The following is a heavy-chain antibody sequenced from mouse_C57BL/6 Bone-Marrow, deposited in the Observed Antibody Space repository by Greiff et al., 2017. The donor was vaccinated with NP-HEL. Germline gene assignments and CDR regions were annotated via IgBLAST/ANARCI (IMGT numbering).Heavy chain of an antibody. J-gene: IGHJ2*01. D-gene: IGHD1-1*01. V-gene: IGHV1-81*01. Sequence: QVQLQQSGAELARPGASVKLSCTASGYTFTSYGISWVKQRTGQGLEWIGEIYPRSGNTYYNEKFKGKATLTADKSSSTAYMELRSLTSEDSAVYFCARLGVLRCYDFDYWGQGTTLTVSS. CDR3: ARLGVLRCYDFDY. CDR2: IYPRSGNT. CDR1: GYTFTSYG.